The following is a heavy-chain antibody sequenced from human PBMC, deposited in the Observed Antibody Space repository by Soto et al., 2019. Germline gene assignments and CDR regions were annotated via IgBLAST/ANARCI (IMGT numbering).Heavy chain of an antibody. D-gene: IGHD4-17*01. CDR2: IWYDGSNK. Sequence: QVQLVESGGGVVQPGRSLRLSCAASGFTFSSYGMHWVRQAPGKGLEWVAVIWYDGSNKYYADSVKGRFTISRDNSKNTLYLQMNSLRAEDTAVYYGARDLYTVTTGIDYWGQGTLVVVSA. V-gene: IGHV3-33*01. J-gene: IGHJ4*02. CDR3: ARDLYTVTTGIDY. CDR1: GFTFSSYG.